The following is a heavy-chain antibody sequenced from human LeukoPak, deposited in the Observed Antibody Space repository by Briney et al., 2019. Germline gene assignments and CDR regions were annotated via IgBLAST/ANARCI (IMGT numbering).Heavy chain of an antibody. Sequence: GGSLRLSCAASGFTFSSYAMSWVRQAQGKGLEWVSAISGSGGSTYYADSVKGRFTISRDNSKNTLYLQMNSLRAEDTAVYYCASDVRIAVAGKFWGQGTLVTVSS. J-gene: IGHJ4*02. CDR3: ASDVRIAVAGKF. CDR1: GFTFSSYA. CDR2: ISGSGGST. D-gene: IGHD6-19*01. V-gene: IGHV3-23*01.